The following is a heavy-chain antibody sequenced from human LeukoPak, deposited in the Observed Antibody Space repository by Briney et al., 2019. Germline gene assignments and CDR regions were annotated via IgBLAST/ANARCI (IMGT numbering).Heavy chain of an antibody. D-gene: IGHD1-26*01. J-gene: IGHJ6*03. Sequence: SETLSLTCTVSGGSISSSSYYWGWIRQPPGKGLEWIGSIYYSGSTYYNPSLKSRATISVDTSKNQFSLKLSSVTAADTAVYYCARDSGSPPGYYYYYYMDVWGKGTTVTVSS. CDR3: ARDSGSPPGYYYYYYMDV. V-gene: IGHV4-39*07. CDR2: IYYSGST. CDR1: GGSISSSSYY.